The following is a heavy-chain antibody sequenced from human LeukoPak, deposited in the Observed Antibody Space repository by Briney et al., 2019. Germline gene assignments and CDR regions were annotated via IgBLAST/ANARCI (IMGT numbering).Heavy chain of an antibody. CDR2: ISFRGTT. J-gene: IGHJ5*02. CDR1: GYSIRSGYYF. V-gene: IGHV4-39*07. CDR3: ARDSGTTGEVKFDP. D-gene: IGHD3-10*01. Sequence: SETLSLTCTVSGYSIRSGYYFWGWIRQPPGKGLEWIGSISFRGTTYYNASLKSRVTISIDTSRTQFSLKLMSVTAADTAVYYCARDSGTTGEVKFDPWGQGTLVTVSS.